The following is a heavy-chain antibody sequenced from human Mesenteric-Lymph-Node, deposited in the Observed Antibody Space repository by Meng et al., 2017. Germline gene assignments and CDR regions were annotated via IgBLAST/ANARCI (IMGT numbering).Heavy chain of an antibody. V-gene: IGHV3-11*04. CDR2: ISSSGSTI. CDR1: GFTFSDYY. CDR3: ARVSDGDYDYYYYGMDV. J-gene: IGHJ6*02. D-gene: IGHD4-17*01. Sequence: GGSLRLSCAASGFTFSDYYMSWIRQAPGKGLEWVSYISSSGSTIYYADSVKGRFTISRDNAKNTLYLQMNSLRAEDTAVYYCARVSDGDYDYYYYGMDVWGQGTTVTVSS.